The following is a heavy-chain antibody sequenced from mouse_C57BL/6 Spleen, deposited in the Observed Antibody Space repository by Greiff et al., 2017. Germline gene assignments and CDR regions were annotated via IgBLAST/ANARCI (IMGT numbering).Heavy chain of an antibody. D-gene: IGHD2-5*01. J-gene: IGHJ2*01. CDR3: ARAYYSNSFDY. CDR1: GFTFSSYA. Sequence: EVKVVESGGGLVKPGGSLKLSCAASGFTFSSYAMSWVRQTPEKRLEWVATISDGGSYTYYPDNVKGRFTISRDNAKNNLYLQMSHLKSEDTAMYYCARAYYSNSFDYWGQGTTLTGSS. CDR2: ISDGGSYT. V-gene: IGHV5-4*03.